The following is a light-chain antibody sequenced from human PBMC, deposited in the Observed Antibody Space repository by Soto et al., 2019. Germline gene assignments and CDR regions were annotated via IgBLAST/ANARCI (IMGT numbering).Light chain of an antibody. CDR2: EVS. Sequence: QSALTQPASVSGSPGQSITISCTGTSSDVGGYKYVSWYQQHPGKVPKLMIYEVSNRPSGVSNRFSGSKSGDTASLTISGLQPEDEADYYCSSYTSSSTGVFGGGTKVTVL. CDR3: SSYTSSSTGV. V-gene: IGLV2-14*01. J-gene: IGLJ2*01. CDR1: SSDVGGYKY.